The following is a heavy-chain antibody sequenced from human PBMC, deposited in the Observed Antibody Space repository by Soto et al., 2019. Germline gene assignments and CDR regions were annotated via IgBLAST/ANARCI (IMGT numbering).Heavy chain of an antibody. CDR3: ESEYSSSPTFDY. CDR2: IKQDGSEK. V-gene: IGHV3-7*05. D-gene: IGHD6-6*01. Sequence: EVQLVESGGGLVQPGGSLRLSCAASGFTFSSYWMSWVRQAPGKGLEWVANIKQDGSEKYYVDSVKGRFTISRDNAKNSLYLQMNSLRAEETAVYYCESEYSSSPTFDYWGQGTLVTVSS. J-gene: IGHJ4*02. CDR1: GFTFSSYW.